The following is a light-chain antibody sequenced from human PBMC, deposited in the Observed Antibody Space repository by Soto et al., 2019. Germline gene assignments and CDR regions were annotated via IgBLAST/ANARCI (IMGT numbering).Light chain of an antibody. CDR1: SSDVGNYNY. V-gene: IGLV2-14*01. CDR2: EVR. Sequence: QSALTQPASVSGSPGQSITISCTGTSSDVGNYNYVSWYQHHPGKAPKVMIYEVRNRPSGVSNRFSGSKSGNTASLTISGLQAEDEADYYCSSYSSTKTRVFXTGTKLTVL. J-gene: IGLJ1*01. CDR3: SSYSSTKTRV.